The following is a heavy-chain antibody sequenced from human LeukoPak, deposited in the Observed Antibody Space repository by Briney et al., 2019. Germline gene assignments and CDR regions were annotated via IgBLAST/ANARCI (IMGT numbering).Heavy chain of an antibody. CDR1: GGTFSSYA. J-gene: IGHJ4*02. CDR2: IIPTLGIA. D-gene: IGHD5-12*01. V-gene: IGHV1-69*04. CDR3: ARAASGYDYVSLPFDY. Sequence: ASVKVSCKASGGTFSSYAISWVRQAPGQGLEWMGRIIPTLGIANYAQKFQGRVTITADKSTSTAYMELSSLRSEDTAVYYCARAASGYDYVSLPFDYWGQGTLVTVSS.